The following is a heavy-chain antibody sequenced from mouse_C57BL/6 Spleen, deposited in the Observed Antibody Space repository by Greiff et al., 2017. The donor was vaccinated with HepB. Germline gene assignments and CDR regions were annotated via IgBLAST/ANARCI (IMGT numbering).Heavy chain of an antibody. CDR2: ISSGSSTI. J-gene: IGHJ1*03. D-gene: IGHD2-4*01. Sequence: EVQLQESGGGLVKPGGSLKLSCAASGFTFSDYGMHWVRQAPEKGLEWVAYISSGSSTIYYADTVKGRFTSSRDNAKNTLFLQMTSLRSEDTAMYYCARCYDYDDWYFDVWGTGTTVTVSS. V-gene: IGHV5-17*01. CDR3: ARCYDYDDWYFDV. CDR1: GFTFSDYG.